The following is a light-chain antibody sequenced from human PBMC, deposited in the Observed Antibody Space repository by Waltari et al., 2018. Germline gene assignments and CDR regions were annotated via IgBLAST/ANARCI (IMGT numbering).Light chain of an antibody. CDR3: QQYYESPYT. J-gene: IGKJ2*01. Sequence: DIVMTQSPDSLAVSLGERASINYKSSQSVLYSSNNYNYLAWYQQKPGQPPQLLIYGASTRESGVPDRFGGSGSGTHFTRTISSLQAEDVAVDYCQQYYESPYTFGQGTKLEIK. V-gene: IGKV4-1*01. CDR1: QSVLYSSNNYNY. CDR2: GAS.